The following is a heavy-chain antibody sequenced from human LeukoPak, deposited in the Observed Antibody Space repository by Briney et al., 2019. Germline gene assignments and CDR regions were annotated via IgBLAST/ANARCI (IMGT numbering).Heavy chain of an antibody. V-gene: IGHV4-39*01. CDR1: GGSISSSSYY. D-gene: IGHD6-19*01. CDR3: ARHQWHYYYYMGA. J-gene: IGHJ6*03. Sequence: SGTLSLTCTVSGGSISSSSYYWGWIRQPPGKGLEWIGSIYYSGDTYYNPSLKSRRVTISVDTSKNQFSLRLSSVTAADTAVYYCARHQWHYYYYMGAWGKGSTVTVSS. CDR2: IYYSGDT.